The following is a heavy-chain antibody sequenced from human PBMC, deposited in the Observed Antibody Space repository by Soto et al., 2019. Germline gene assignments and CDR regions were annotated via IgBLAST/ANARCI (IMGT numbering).Heavy chain of an antibody. CDR3: ARDRPAFKSFGSGMDV. V-gene: IGHV4-31*03. Sequence: SETLYLTCSVSGGAINNRDYYCSWIRQHPGKCLEWIGNIFYSVSTDYNPSLKGRLTISIDTSKNEFSLKLTSVTAADTAVYYCARDRPAFKSFGSGMDVWGQGTTVTVSS. D-gene: IGHD3-16*01. J-gene: IGHJ6*02. CDR1: GGAINNRDYY. CDR2: IFYSVST.